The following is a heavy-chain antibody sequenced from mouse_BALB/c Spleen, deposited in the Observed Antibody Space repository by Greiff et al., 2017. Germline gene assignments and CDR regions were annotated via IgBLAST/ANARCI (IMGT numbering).Heavy chain of an antibody. CDR3: AREGGNYAY. J-gene: IGHJ2*01. V-gene: IGHV5-6-3*01. CDR1: GFTFSSYG. CDR2: INSNGGST. D-gene: IGHD2-1*01. Sequence: EVQGVESGGGLVQPGGSLKLSCAASGFTFSSYGMSWVRQTPDKRLELVATINSNGGSTYYPDSVKGRFTISRDNAKNTLYLQMSSLKSEDTAMYYCAREGGNYAYWGQGTTLTVSS.